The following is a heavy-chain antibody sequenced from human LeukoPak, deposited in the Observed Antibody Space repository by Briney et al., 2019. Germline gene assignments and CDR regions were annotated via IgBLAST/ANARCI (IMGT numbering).Heavy chain of an antibody. V-gene: IGHV3-53*04. CDR2: IYSGGST. Sequence: GRSLRLSCAASGFTVSSNYMSWVRQAPGKELEWVSVIYSGGSTYYADSVKGRFTISRHNSKNTLYLQMNSLRAEDTAVYYCASGGKAATLFGWFDPWGQGTLVTGSS. CDR1: GFTVSSNY. J-gene: IGHJ5*02. CDR3: ASGGKAATLFGWFDP. D-gene: IGHD2-15*01.